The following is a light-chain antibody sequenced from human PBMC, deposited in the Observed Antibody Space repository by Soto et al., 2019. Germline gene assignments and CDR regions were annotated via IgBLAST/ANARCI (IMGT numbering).Light chain of an antibody. CDR2: EVS. J-gene: IGLJ2*01. V-gene: IGLV2-8*01. CDR3: SSYAGRSTWV. CDR1: SSDVGGYNY. Sequence: QSVPTQPPSASGSPGQSATISCTGTSSDVGGYNYVSWYQQYPGKAPKLMIYEVSKRPSGVPDRFSGSKSGNAASLTVSGLQDEDEAYYYWSSYAGRSTWVFGGGTKLTVL.